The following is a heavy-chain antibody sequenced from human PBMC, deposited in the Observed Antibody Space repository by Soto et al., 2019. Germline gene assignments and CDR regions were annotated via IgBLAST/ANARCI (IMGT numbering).Heavy chain of an antibody. CDR3: ARDRGYSYGYTMDV. J-gene: IGHJ6*02. CDR1: GYSISTGFN. Sequence: SETLSLTCAVSGYSISTGFNWAWIRQPPGKGLEWIGSIYHSGSTYYNLSLKSRVTISVDTSKNQFSLKLSSVTAADTAVYYCARDRGYSYGYTMDVWGQGTTVTVSS. CDR2: IYHSGST. V-gene: IGHV4-38-2*02. D-gene: IGHD5-18*01.